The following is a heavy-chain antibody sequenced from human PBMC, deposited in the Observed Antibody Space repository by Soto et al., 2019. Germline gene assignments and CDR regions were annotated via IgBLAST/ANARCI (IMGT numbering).Heavy chain of an antibody. CDR2: TYYSGST. J-gene: IGHJ4*02. V-gene: IGHV4-61*01. CDR1: GGSVSSGSYY. Sequence: LSLTCTVSGGSVSSGSYYWSWIRQPPGKGLEWNGYTYYSGSTNYNPSLKSRVTISVDTSKNQFSLKLSSVTAADTAVYYCARWHTAMVWIHYWGQGTLVTVSS. CDR3: ARWHTAMVWIHY. D-gene: IGHD5-18*01.